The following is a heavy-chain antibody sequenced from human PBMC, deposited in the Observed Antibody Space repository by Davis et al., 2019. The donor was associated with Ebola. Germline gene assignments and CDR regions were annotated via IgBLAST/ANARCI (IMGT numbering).Heavy chain of an antibody. J-gene: IGHJ3*02. CDR1: GASITSSAYS. CDR3: ARDREGQLALGNDAFHI. CDR2: IYHSGAT. D-gene: IGHD6-6*01. Sequence: SETLSLTCRVSGASITSSAYSWSWIRQPPGRGLEWIGYIYHSGATSYNPSLKSRVSLSVDSSKTHFSLTLTSVTSADTAVYYCARDREGQLALGNDAFHIWGPGTLVTVSS. V-gene: IGHV4-30-2*01.